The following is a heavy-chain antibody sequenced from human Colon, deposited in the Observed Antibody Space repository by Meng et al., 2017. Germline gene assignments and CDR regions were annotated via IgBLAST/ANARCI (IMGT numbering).Heavy chain of an antibody. CDR1: GDSVSSGLFY. V-gene: IGHV4-61*01. CDR2: IYYTGTT. D-gene: IGHD5-18*01. J-gene: IGHJ4*02. CDR3: AKVGYRYGFPTFDS. Sequence: LPGPGPRLVRRSGTLALPCTVSGDSVSSGLFYWSWVRQPPGKGLEWVGYIYYTGTTNYNPSLKSRLLISLDTSKNQFSLNLSSVTAADTAVYYCAKVGYRYGFPTFDSWGQGPLVTVSS.